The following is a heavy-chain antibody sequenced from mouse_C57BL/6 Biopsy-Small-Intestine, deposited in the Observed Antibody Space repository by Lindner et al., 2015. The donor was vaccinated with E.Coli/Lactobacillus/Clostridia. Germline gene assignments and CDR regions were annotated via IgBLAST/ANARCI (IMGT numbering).Heavy chain of an antibody. CDR1: GYTFTGYW. V-gene: IGHV1-9*01. Sequence: VQLQESGADLMKPGASVKLSCKATGYTFTGYWIEWVKQRPGHGLEWIGEILPGSGSTNYNEKFKGKATLTADKSSSTAYMQLSSLTSEDSAVYFCATYGNFDYWGQGTTLTVSS. CDR3: ATYGNFDY. J-gene: IGHJ2*01. D-gene: IGHD2-1*01. CDR2: ILPGSGST.